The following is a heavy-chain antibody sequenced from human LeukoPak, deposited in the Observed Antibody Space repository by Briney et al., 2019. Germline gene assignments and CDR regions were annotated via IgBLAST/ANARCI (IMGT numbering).Heavy chain of an antibody. CDR1: GYSFTSYW. V-gene: IGHV5-51*01. J-gene: IGHJ4*02. D-gene: IGHD3-9*01. CDR3: ARVDYDILTGLGFGMDY. CDR2: IYPGDSDT. Sequence: PGESLKISCKGSGYSFTSYWIGWVRQMPGKGLEWMGIIYPGDSDTRYSPSFQGQVTISADKSISAAYLQWSSLKASDTAMYYCARVDYDILTGLGFGMDYWGQGSLVTVSS.